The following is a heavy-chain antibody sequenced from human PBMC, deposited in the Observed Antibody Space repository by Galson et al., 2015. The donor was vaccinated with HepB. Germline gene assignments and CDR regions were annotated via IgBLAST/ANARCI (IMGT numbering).Heavy chain of an antibody. D-gene: IGHD3-3*01. CDR2: IDVGSGNT. Sequence: SVKVSCKASGFTFSSSAVQWVRQARGQRLEWIGWIDVGSGNTNYAQKFQERVTITRDMSTSTVYMELSSLRSEDTAVYYCAGSGVVTLRDDYYYYYYMDVWGKGTTVTVSS. J-gene: IGHJ6*03. CDR1: GFTFSSSA. CDR3: AGSGVVTLRDDYYYYYYMDV. V-gene: IGHV1-58*01.